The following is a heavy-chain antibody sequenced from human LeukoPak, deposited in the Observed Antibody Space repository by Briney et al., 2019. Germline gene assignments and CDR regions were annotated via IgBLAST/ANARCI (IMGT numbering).Heavy chain of an antibody. V-gene: IGHV5-51*01. Sequence: GASLQISCKGSGYSFTSYWIGWVRQLPGKGLEWMGIIYPGDSDTRYSPSFQGQVTISADKSIGTSYLQWSSLKASDTAMYYCAITRPLGSSSPYYYGMDVWGQGTTVTVSS. CDR2: IYPGDSDT. CDR3: AITRPLGSSSPYYYGMDV. D-gene: IGHD6-13*01. CDR1: GYSFTSYW. J-gene: IGHJ6*02.